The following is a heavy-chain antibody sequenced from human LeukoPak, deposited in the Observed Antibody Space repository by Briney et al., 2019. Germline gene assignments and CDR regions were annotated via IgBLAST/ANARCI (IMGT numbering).Heavy chain of an antibody. Sequence: GGSLRLSCAASGFTFSSYGMSWVRQAPGKGLEWVSAISGSGGSTYYADSVKGRFTISRDNSKNTLYLQMNSLRAEDTAVYYCAKDYDILTGYLDYWGQGTLVTVSS. CDR2: ISGSGGST. CDR3: AKDYDILTGYLDY. V-gene: IGHV3-23*01. D-gene: IGHD3-9*01. J-gene: IGHJ4*02. CDR1: GFTFSSYG.